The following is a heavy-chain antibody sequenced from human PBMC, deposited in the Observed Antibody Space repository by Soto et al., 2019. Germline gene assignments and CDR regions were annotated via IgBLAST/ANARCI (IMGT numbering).Heavy chain of an antibody. CDR1: SGSISSNNW. D-gene: IGHD1-26*01. J-gene: IGHJ3*02. CDR3: ARTVPSYYLDAFDI. V-gene: IGHV4-4*02. Sequence: QVQLQASGPGLVKPSGTLSLTCAVSSGSISSNNWWSWVRQPPGKGLEWIGEIYHSGSTNYYPSLTSRVTIAVDKSKSQFSLKLSSVTAADTAVYYCARTVPSYYLDAFDIWGQGTMVTVSS. CDR2: IYHSGST.